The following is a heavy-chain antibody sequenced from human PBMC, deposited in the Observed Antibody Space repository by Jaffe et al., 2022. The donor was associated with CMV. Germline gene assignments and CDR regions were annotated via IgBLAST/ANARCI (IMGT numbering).Heavy chain of an antibody. Sequence: EVQLVESGGGLVKPGGSLRLSCAASGFTFSNAWMSWVRQAPGKGLEWVGRIKSKTDGGTTDYAAPVKGRFTISRDDSKNTLYLQMNSLKTEDTAVYYCTILWFGELLHDFDYWGQGTLVTVSS. D-gene: IGHD3-10*01. CDR1: GFTFSNAW. CDR2: IKSKTDGGTT. CDR3: TILWFGELLHDFDY. V-gene: IGHV3-15*01. J-gene: IGHJ4*02.